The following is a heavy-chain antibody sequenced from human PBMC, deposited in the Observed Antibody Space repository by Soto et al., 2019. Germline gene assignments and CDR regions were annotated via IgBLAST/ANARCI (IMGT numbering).Heavy chain of an antibody. CDR1: GFTFSSYA. D-gene: IGHD2-15*01. Sequence: GSLRLSCAASGFTFSSYAMSWVRQAPGKGLEWVSAISGSGGSTYYADSVKGRFTISRDNSKNTLYLQMNSLRAEDTAVYYCAAVCGNEHGNYFDNGGQGTLVTVSS. V-gene: IGHV3-23*01. CDR2: ISGSGGST. CDR3: AAVCGNEHGNYFDN. J-gene: IGHJ4*02.